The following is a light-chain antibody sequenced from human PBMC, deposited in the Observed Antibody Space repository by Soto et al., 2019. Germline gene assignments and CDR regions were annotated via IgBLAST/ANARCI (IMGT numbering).Light chain of an antibody. CDR1: SSDVGGYDY. CDR2: EVS. CDR3: SSYTSSSTYV. V-gene: IGLV2-14*01. J-gene: IGLJ1*01. Sequence: QSVLTQPASVSGSPGQSITISCTGTSSDVGGYDYVSWYQQYPGKAPKLMIYEVSNRPSGISNRFSASKSGNTASLTISGLQAEDEADYYCSSYTSSSTYVFGTGTKLTVL.